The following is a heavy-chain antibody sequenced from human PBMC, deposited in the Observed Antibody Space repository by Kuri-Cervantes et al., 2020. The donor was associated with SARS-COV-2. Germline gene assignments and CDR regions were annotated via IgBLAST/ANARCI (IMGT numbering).Heavy chain of an antibody. CDR3: ARGDSADYSNFPYYYGMDV. Sequence: SVKVSCKASGYTVTSYGISWVRQAPGQGLEWMGWISAYNGNTNYAQKLQGRVTMTTDTSTSTAYMEPSSLRSEDTAVYYCARGDSADYSNFPYYYGMDVWGQGTTVTVSS. CDR2: ISAYNGNT. J-gene: IGHJ6*02. CDR1: GYTVTSYG. D-gene: IGHD4-11*01. V-gene: IGHV1-18*01.